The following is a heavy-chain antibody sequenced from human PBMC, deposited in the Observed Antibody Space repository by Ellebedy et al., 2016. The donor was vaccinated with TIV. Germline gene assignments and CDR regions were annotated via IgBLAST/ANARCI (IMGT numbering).Heavy chain of an antibody. V-gene: IGHV4-39*07. J-gene: IGHJ4*02. Sequence: GSLRLXXIVSGGSISSSSYYWGWIRQPPGKGLEWIGNIYYSGNTYYTPSLKSRVTISVDTSKNQFSLKLSSVTVADTAVYYCAREEGLTMVDYWGQGTLVTVSS. CDR2: IYYSGNT. D-gene: IGHD4/OR15-4a*01. CDR1: GGSISSSSYY. CDR3: AREEGLTMVDY.